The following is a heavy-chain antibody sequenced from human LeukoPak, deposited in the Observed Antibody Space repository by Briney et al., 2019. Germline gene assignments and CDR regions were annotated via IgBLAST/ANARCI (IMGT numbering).Heavy chain of an antibody. CDR2: INPNSGGT. Sequence: SVKVSCKASGYTFTCYYMHWVRQAPGQGLEWMGWINPNSGGTNYAQKFQGRVTMTRDTSISTAYMELSRLRSDDTAVYYCARDSPRAATIDYWGQGTLVTVSS. CDR3: ARDSPRAATIDY. D-gene: IGHD1-26*01. CDR1: GYTFTCYY. V-gene: IGHV1-2*02. J-gene: IGHJ4*02.